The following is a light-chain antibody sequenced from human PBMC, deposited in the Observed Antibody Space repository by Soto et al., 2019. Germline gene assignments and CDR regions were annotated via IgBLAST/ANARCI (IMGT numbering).Light chain of an antibody. CDR2: GAS. J-gene: IGKJ1*01. V-gene: IGKV1-39*01. CDR1: ENTIGY. Sequence: DIQMTQSPSSLSASVGDRVTITCRASENTIGYINWYQQRPGKAPKLLIYGASSLESGVPSRFSGGGSGADFTLTISSLQPEDFATYYCQQSYSVPRTFGQGPKVDMK. CDR3: QQSYSVPRT.